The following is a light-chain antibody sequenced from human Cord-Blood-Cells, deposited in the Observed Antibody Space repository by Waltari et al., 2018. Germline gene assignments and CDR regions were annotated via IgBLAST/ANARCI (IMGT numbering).Light chain of an antibody. CDR3: QQRSNWPPEFT. CDR2: DAS. V-gene: IGKV3-11*01. J-gene: IGKJ3*01. CDR1: QSVSSY. Sequence: EIVLTQSPATLSLSPGERATLSCRASQSVSSYLAWYQKKPGQAPRLLIYDASNRATGIPARFSGSGSGTDFTLTISSLEPEDLAVYYCQQRSNWPPEFTFGPGTKVDIK.